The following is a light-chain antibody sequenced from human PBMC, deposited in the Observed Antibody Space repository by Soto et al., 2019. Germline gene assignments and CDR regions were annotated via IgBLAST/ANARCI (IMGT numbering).Light chain of an antibody. Sequence: QSALTQPPSASGSPGQSVTITCSGTSSDVGEENYVSWYQQHPRKVPKLILYEVSKRPSGVPDRFSGSMSGNTASLTVSGLQAEDEADYYCSSFAGSPVVFGGGTKLTVL. CDR1: SSDVGEENY. V-gene: IGLV2-8*01. CDR2: EVS. J-gene: IGLJ2*01. CDR3: SSFAGSPVV.